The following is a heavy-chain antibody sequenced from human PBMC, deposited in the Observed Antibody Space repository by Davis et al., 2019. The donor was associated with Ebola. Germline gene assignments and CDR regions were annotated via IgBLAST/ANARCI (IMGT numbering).Heavy chain of an antibody. J-gene: IGHJ5*02. CDR2: ISAYNGHT. CDR3: ARDRWRRTDWFDP. D-gene: IGHD2-15*01. V-gene: IGHV1-18*01. Sequence: AASVKVSCKASGYTFTSSGISWVRQAPGQGLEWMGWISAYNGHTNYAQKLQGRVTMTTDTSTSTAYMDLRRLRSYDTAVYYCARDRWRRTDWFDPWGQGTLVTVSS. CDR1: GYTFTSSG.